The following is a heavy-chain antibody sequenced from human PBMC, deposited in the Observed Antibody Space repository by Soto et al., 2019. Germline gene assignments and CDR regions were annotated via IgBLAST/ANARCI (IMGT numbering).Heavy chain of an antibody. D-gene: IGHD6-13*01. V-gene: IGHV6-1*01. Sequence: QTLSLTCAISGDSVSSNSAAWNWIRQSPSRGLEWLGRTYYRSKWYNDYAVSVKSRITINPDTSKNQFSLQLNSVTPEDTAVYYCARDFTAAAGLWNWFDPWGQGTLVTVSS. J-gene: IGHJ5*02. CDR2: TYYRSKWYN. CDR3: ARDFTAAAGLWNWFDP. CDR1: GDSVSSNSAA.